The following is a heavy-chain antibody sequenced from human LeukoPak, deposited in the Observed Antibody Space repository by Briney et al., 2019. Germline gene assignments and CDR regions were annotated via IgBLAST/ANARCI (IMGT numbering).Heavy chain of an antibody. CDR1: GGSISSDY. J-gene: IGHJ2*01. V-gene: IGHV4-59*08. CDR2: ISYSGST. D-gene: IGHD5-12*01. CDR3: ARKSSRGGFNGYDFWYFDL. Sequence: SETLSLTCTVSGGSISSDYWSWIRQPPGKRLEWIGYISYSGSTDYNPSLKSRVTLSVDTSKNRLSLKLSSVTAADTAVYYCARKSSRGGFNGYDFWYFDLWGRGTLVTVSS.